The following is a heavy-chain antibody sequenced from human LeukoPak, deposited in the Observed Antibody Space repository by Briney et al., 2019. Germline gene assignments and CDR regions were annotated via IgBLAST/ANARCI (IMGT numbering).Heavy chain of an antibody. CDR1: GFXFSDYY. CDR2: ISSGSNYR. D-gene: IGHD6-13*01. CDR3: ARTGLASAGMGEY. Sequence: GGSLRLSCAASGFXFSDYYIGWLRQAPGKGLEWVSYISSGSNYRNYADSVKGRFTISRDNAKNSLYLQMNTLRDEDTALYYCARTGLASAGMGEYWGQGTLVTVSS. J-gene: IGHJ4*02. V-gene: IGHV3-11*03.